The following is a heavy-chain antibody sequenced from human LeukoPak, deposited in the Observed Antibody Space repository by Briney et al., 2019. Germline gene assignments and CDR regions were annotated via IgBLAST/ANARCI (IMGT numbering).Heavy chain of an antibody. J-gene: IGHJ6*02. CDR3: AREMGVVTAHGIDV. D-gene: IGHD4-23*01. CDR1: GGSISSISSNNYH. V-gene: IGHV4-39*02. Sequence: SETLSLTCIVSGGSISSISSNNYHWGWIRQPPGKGLEWIGSIYYSGSTYYNPSLKSRVTISVDTSKNQFSLELSSVTAADTALYYCAREMGVVTAHGIDVWGQGTTVTVSS. CDR2: IYYSGST.